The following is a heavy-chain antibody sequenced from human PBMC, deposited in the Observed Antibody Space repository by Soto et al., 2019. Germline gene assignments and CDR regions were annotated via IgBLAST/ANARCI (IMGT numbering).Heavy chain of an antibody. D-gene: IGHD1-7*01. CDR3: ASGPAWGNGNYSKRNWLHP. Sequence: SAALSLTCTVSGGYVSSGSYYWSWSRQPPGKGLEWIGYIYYSGLTNYNPSLKSRVTISVDLSKNQFSLKLSSVTAADRAGYYCASGPAWGNGNYSKRNWLHPWGQGTMVTVYS. J-gene: IGHJ5*02. V-gene: IGHV4-61*01. CDR1: GGYVSSGSYY. CDR2: IYYSGLT.